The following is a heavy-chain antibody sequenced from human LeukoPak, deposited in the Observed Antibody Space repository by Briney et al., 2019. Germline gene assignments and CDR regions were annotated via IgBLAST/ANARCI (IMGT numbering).Heavy chain of an antibody. D-gene: IGHD3-3*01. Sequence: SETLSLTCTVSGGSISSGSYYWSWIRQPAGKGLEWIGRIYTSGSTNYNPSLKSRVTISVDTSKNQFSLKLSSVTAADAAVYYCARGVNYDFWSGLNWFDPWGQGTLVTVSS. CDR1: GGSISSGSYY. V-gene: IGHV4-61*02. CDR2: IYTSGST. J-gene: IGHJ5*02. CDR3: ARGVNYDFWSGLNWFDP.